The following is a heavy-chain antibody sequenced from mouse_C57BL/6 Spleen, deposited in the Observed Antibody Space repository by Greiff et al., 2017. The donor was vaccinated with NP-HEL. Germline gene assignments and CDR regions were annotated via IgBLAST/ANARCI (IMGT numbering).Heavy chain of an antibody. CDR3: ARITTGAWFAY. CDR1: GYTFTSYW. D-gene: IGHD1-1*01. CDR2: IDPSDSYT. Sequence: QVQLKQPGAELVMPGASVKLSCKASGYTFTSYWMHWVKQRPGQGLEWIGEIDPSDSYTNYNQKFKGKSTLTVDKSSSTAYMQLSSLTSEDAAVDYCARITTGAWFAYWGQGTLVTVAA. J-gene: IGHJ3*01. V-gene: IGHV1-69*01.